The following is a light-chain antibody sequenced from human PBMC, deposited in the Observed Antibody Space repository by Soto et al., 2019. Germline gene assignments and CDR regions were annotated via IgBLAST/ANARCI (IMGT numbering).Light chain of an antibody. V-gene: IGKV3-20*01. CDR1: QSVSSSY. Sequence: EIVLTQSPGTLSLSPGERATLYCRASQSVSSSYLAWYQQKPGQAPRLLIYGASSRATGIPDRFSGSGSGTDFTLTISRLEPEDFAVYYCQQYGSSLLITFGQGTRLEIK. CDR3: QQYGSSLLIT. J-gene: IGKJ5*01. CDR2: GAS.